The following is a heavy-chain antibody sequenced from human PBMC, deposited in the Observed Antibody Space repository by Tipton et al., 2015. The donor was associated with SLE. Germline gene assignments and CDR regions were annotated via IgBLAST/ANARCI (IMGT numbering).Heavy chain of an antibody. D-gene: IGHD1-26*01. J-gene: IGHJ4*02. CDR1: SYSIYNGFY. CDR3: ARSVGATRGADY. Sequence: TLSLTCSVSSYSIYNGFYWGWIRQSPGKGLEWIGSIYRSGTAYYNPSLKSRVTMSVDTSKNQFSLKLRSVTAADTAVYYCARSVGATRGADYWGPGTLVTVSS. V-gene: IGHV4-38-2*01. CDR2: IYRSGTA.